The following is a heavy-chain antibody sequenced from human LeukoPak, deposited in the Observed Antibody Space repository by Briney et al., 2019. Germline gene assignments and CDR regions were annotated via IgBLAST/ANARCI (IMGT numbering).Heavy chain of an antibody. CDR3: ARGGRKRVPAATTTDYYYYMDV. CDR2: MNPNSGNT. CDR1: GYTFTSYD. J-gene: IGHJ6*03. V-gene: IGHV1-8*01. Sequence: ASVKVSCKASGYTFTSYDINWVRRATGQGLEWMGWMNPNSGNTGYAQKFQGRVTMTRNTSISTAYMELSSLRSEDTAVYYCARGGRKRVPAATTTDYYYYMDVWGKGTTVTVSS. D-gene: IGHD2-2*01.